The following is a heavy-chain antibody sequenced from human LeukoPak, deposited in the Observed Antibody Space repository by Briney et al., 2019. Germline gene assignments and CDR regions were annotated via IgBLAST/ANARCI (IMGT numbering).Heavy chain of an antibody. D-gene: IGHD5-12*01. J-gene: IGHJ5*02. V-gene: IGHV4-59*12. Sequence: PSETLSLTCTVSGGSISSYYWSWIRQPPGKGLEWIGYIYYSGSTNYNPSLKSRVTISVDTSKNQFSLKLSSVTAADTAVYYCASFYSGYDHNWFDPWGQGTLVTVSS. CDR3: ASFYSGYDHNWFDP. CDR2: IYYSGST. CDR1: GGSISSYY.